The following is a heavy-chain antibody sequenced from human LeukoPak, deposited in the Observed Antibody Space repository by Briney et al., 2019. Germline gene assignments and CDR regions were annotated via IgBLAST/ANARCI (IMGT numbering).Heavy chain of an antibody. CDR3: ARHYSNLLPFDY. J-gene: IGHJ4*02. V-gene: IGHV5-51*01. D-gene: IGHD4-11*01. Sequence: GESLKISCKGSRYSFTSYWIGWVRQMPGRGLEWMGIIYPADSDTRYSPSFQGQVTISADKSISTAYLQWSSLKASDTAMYYCARHYSNLLPFDYWGQGTLVTVSS. CDR1: RYSFTSYW. CDR2: IYPADSDT.